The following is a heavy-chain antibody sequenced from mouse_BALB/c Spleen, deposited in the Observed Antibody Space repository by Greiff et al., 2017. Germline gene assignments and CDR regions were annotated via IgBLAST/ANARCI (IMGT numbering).Heavy chain of an antibody. CDR1: GYTFTSYW. D-gene: IGHD2-14*01. CDR2: IYPGGGST. Sequence: LQQPGSELVRPGASVKLSCKASGYTFTSYWMHWVKQRPGQGLEWIGNIYPGGGSTNYDEKFKSKATLTVDTSSSTAYMQLSSLTSEDSAVYYCTRGGYDEDWFAYWGQGTLVTVSA. J-gene: IGHJ3*01. CDR3: TRGGYDEDWFAY. V-gene: IGHV1S22*01.